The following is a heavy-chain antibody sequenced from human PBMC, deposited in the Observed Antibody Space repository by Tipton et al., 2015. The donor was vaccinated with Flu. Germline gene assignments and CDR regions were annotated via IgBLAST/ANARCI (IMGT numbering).Heavy chain of an antibody. CDR2: LFPGVTN. V-gene: IGHV4-59*01. CDR1: DNSISGFY. CDR3: SRGPDNAKTLT. J-gene: IGHJ4*02. Sequence: TLSLTCTVSDNSISGFYWSWLRQTPGKGLEYVAHLFPGVTNYYSPSFRGRVRISMDMSKREFSLTMDSVTTADMAIYFCSRGPDNAKTLTWGRGILVTVSS. D-gene: IGHD1-1*01.